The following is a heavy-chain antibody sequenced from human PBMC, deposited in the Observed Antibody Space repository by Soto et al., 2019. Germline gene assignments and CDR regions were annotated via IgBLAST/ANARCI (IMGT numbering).Heavy chain of an antibody. CDR1: GGSISSSSYY. V-gene: IGHV4-39*01. D-gene: IGHD6-19*01. CDR3: ASYCSSGWYFCDY. Sequence: PSETLSLTCTVSGGSISSSSYYWGWIRQPPGKGLEWIGSIYYSGSTYYNPSLKSRVTISVDTSKNQFSLKLSSVTAADTAVYYCASYCSSGWYFCDYWGQGTLVTVSS. J-gene: IGHJ4*02. CDR2: IYYSGST.